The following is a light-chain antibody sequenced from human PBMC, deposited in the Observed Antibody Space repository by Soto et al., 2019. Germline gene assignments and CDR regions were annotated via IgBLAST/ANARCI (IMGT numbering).Light chain of an antibody. CDR2: GAS. J-gene: IGKJ3*01. V-gene: IGKV3-15*01. CDR3: QQYNNWLFT. CDR1: QSVSSN. Sequence: ELGMTQSPATLSVSPGERATLSCRASQSVSSNLAWYQQKPGQAPRLLIYGASTRATGIPARFSGSGSGTEFTLTISSLQSEDFAVYYCQQYNNWLFTFGPGTKVDSK.